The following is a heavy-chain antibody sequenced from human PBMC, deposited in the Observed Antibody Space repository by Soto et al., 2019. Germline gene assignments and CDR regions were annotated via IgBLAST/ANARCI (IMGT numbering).Heavy chain of an antibody. CDR2: IYHSGST. D-gene: IGHD1-26*01. Sequence: NPSETLSITCAVSGGSISSGGYSWSWIRQPPGKGLEWIYYIYHSGSTYYNPSLKSRFTISVDTSKNQFSLKLSSVTAADTAVYFCARFSVSYNERYSDCWGQGILVTVSS. V-gene: IGHV4-30-2*01. J-gene: IGHJ4*02. CDR3: ARFSVSYNERYSDC. CDR1: GGSISSGGYS.